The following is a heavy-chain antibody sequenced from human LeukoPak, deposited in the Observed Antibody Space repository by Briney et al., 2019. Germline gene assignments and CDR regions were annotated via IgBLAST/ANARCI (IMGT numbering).Heavy chain of an antibody. D-gene: IGHD2-2*01. J-gene: IGHJ4*02. CDR3: AKRHCSSTHCYAFDY. V-gene: IGHV3-23*01. Sequence: GGSLRLSCATSGFTYSSCVMAWVRQAPGKGLEWVSSISGSGGSTYYADSVKGRFTISRDNSMNALYLQMNSLTAEDTAVYYCAKRHCSSTHCYAFDYWGQGTLVTVSS. CDR2: ISGSGGST. CDR1: GFTYSSCV.